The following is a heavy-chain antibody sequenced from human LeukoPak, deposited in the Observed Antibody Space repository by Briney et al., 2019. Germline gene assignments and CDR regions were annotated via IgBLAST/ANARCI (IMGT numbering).Heavy chain of an antibody. J-gene: IGHJ4*02. CDR1: GGSISSSSYY. D-gene: IGHD6-19*01. CDR2: IYYSGST. Sequence: SETLSLTCTVSGGSISSSSYYWGWIRQPPGKGLEWIGSIYYSGSTYYNPSLKSRVTISVDTSKNQFSLKLSSVTAADTAVYYCARRIGSSGWFHYWGQGTLVTVSS. V-gene: IGHV4-39*01. CDR3: ARRIGSSGWFHY.